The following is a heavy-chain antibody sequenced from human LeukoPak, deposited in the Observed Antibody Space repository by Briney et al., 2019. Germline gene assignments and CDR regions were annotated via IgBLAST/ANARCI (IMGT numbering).Heavy chain of an antibody. CDR2: INSDGSTT. V-gene: IGHV3-74*01. Sequence: GGSLRLSCAASGFSFSSSWMHWVRQAPGTGLVWVSRINSDGSTTNYADSVKGRFTISRDNAMSTLYLQMNSLRAEDTAVYYCARGFGPYGMDVWGQGTTFTVSS. CDR1: GFSFSSSW. J-gene: IGHJ6*02. CDR3: ARGFGPYGMDV. D-gene: IGHD3-16*01.